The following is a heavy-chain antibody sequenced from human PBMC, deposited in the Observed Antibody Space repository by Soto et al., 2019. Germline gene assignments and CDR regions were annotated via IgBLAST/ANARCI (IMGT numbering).Heavy chain of an antibody. J-gene: IGHJ6*02. CDR3: ARSHPMKIFGVITSRGIDV. CDR1: GTSIKSQY. CDR2: IYDSGNL. V-gene: IGHV4-59*11. D-gene: IGHD3-3*01. Sequence: SETLSLTCTVSGTSIKSQYWSWIRQPPGKGLEWIGYIYDSGNLNYTPSLKSRVTMAVDTSKNQLSLRLSSVTAADTAVFYCARSHPMKIFGVITSRGIDVRGQRTTVTGSS.